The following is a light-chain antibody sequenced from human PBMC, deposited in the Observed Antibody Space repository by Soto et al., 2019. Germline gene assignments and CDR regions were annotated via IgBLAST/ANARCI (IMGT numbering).Light chain of an antibody. CDR2: GAS. Sequence: IVLTQSPGTLSLSPGERAALSCRASQSVSSNYLAWYQQRPGQAPRLLIYGASSRATGIPDRFSGSGSGTDFTLTISRLEPEDFAVYYCQQYGNSPQTFGQGTKV. J-gene: IGKJ1*01. CDR3: QQYGNSPQT. CDR1: QSVSSNY. V-gene: IGKV3-20*01.